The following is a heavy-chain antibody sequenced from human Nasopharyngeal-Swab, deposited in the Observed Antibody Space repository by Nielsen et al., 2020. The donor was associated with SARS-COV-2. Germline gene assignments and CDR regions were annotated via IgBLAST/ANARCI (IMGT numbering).Heavy chain of an antibody. D-gene: IGHD3-3*01. Sequence: SGPTLVKPTQTLPPTCTFSGFPLSTSGVGVGWIRQPPGKVLEWLALIYWDDDKRYSPSLKSRLTITKDTSKNQVVLTMTNMDPVDTATYYCAHRPGIFGVAKFDPWGQGTLVTVSS. J-gene: IGHJ5*02. CDR3: AHRPGIFGVAKFDP. CDR2: IYWDDDK. CDR1: GFPLSTSGVG. V-gene: IGHV2-5*02.